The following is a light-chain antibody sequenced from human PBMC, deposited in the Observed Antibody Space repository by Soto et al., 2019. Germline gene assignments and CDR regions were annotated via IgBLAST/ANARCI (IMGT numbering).Light chain of an antibody. V-gene: IGKV1-39*01. CDR3: QQSYSTPPWT. CDR1: QSISSY. J-gene: IGKJ1*01. Sequence: DIQMTQSPSSLSAYVGDRVTITCRASQSISSYLNWYQQKPGKAPKLLIYAASSLQSGVPSRFSGSGSGTDFTLTISSLQPEDFATYYCQQSYSTPPWTVGQGTKVDIK. CDR2: AAS.